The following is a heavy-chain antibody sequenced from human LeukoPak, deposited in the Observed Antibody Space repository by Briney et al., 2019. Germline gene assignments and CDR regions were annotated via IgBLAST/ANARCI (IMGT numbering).Heavy chain of an antibody. CDR3: ARDNLGYCSGGSCLNWFDH. D-gene: IGHD2-15*01. CDR1: GGSISSYY. CDR2: IYTSGST. V-gene: IGHV4-4*07. J-gene: IGHJ5*02. Sequence: SETLSLTCTVSGGSISSYYWSWIRQPAGKGLEWIGRIYTSGSTNYNPSLKSRVTMSVDTSKNQLSLKLSSVTAADTAVYYCARDNLGYCSGGSCLNWFDHWGQGTLVTVSS.